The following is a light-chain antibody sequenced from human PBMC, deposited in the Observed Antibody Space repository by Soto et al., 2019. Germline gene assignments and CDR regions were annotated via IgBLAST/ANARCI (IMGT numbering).Light chain of an antibody. V-gene: IGKV3-11*01. J-gene: IGKJ4*01. CDR3: QQRSNWLLT. CDR2: DAS. Sequence: EIVLTQSPATLSLSPGERATLSCRASQSVSSYLAWYQQKPGQAPRLLNYDASNRATGIPARFSGSGSGTAFTLTISSLEPEDFAVYYCQQRSNWLLTFGGGTKVEI. CDR1: QSVSSY.